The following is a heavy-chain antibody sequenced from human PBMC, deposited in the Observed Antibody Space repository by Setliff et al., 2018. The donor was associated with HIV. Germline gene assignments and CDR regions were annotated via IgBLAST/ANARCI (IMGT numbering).Heavy chain of an antibody. Sequence: TLSLTCTVSGGSISSGGYYWSWIRQHPGKGLEWIGYIYYSGSTDYNPSLKSRVTISVDPSKNQFSLKMNSVTAAGTAVYYCARASYSYDSTGYLYWGQGTLVTVSS. CDR1: GGSISSGGYY. J-gene: IGHJ4*02. CDR3: ARASYSYDSTGYLY. CDR2: IYYSGST. V-gene: IGHV4-31*03. D-gene: IGHD3-22*01.